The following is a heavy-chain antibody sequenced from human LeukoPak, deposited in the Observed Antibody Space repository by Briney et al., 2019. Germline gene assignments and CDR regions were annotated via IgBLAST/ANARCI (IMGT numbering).Heavy chain of an antibody. CDR2: IYTSGST. D-gene: IGHD1-1*01. CDR1: GGSISSYY. Sequence: SETLSLTCTVSGGSISSYYWSWIRQPAGKGLEWIGRIYTSGSTNYNPSLKSRVTMSVDTSKNQFSLKLSSVTAADTAVYYYATLGTQQGMDVWGQGTTVTVSS. J-gene: IGHJ6*02. V-gene: IGHV4-4*07. CDR3: ATLGTQQGMDV.